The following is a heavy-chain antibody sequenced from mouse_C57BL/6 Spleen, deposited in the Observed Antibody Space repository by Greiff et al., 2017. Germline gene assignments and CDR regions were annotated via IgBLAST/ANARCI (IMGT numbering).Heavy chain of an antibody. Sequence: QVQLQQPGAELARPGTSVKLSCKASGYTFTSYWMHWVKQRPGQGLEWIGVIDPSDSYTNYNQKFKGKATLTVDTSSSTAYMQLSSLTSEDSAVYYCARGYGNYFDYWGQGTTLTVSS. CDR2: IDPSDSYT. D-gene: IGHD2-1*01. V-gene: IGHV1-59*01. CDR1: GYTFTSYW. J-gene: IGHJ2*01. CDR3: ARGYGNYFDY.